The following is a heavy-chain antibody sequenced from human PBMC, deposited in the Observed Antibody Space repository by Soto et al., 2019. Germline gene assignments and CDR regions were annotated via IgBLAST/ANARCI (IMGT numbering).Heavy chain of an antibody. V-gene: IGHV3-30*03. J-gene: IGHJ4*02. CDR1: GFTFTNYG. CDR2: ISYDGTNK. CDR3: GAGQYFSDY. Sequence: QVQLVESGGGEVQPGKSLRLSCAASGFTFTNYGMHWVRQAPGKGLECVALISYDGTNKFYADSVKGRFTVSRDTSKNTLYLQMNSLRPEDTAVYYCGAGQYFSDYWGQGTLVSVSS. D-gene: IGHD6-13*01.